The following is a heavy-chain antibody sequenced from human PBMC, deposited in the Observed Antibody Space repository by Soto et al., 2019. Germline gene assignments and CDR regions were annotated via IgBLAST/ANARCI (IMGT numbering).Heavy chain of an antibody. D-gene: IGHD2-2*02. CDR2: ISGSGGST. J-gene: IGHJ6*02. CDR3: AKGAVPAAIAYYYYGMDV. V-gene: IGHV3-23*01. CDR1: GFTFSSYA. Sequence: GGSLRLSCAASGFTFSSYAMSWVRQAPGKGLEWVSAISGSGGSTYYADSVKGRFTISRDNSKNTLYLQMNSLRAEDTAVYYCAKGAVPAAIAYYYYGMDVWGQGTTVTVSS.